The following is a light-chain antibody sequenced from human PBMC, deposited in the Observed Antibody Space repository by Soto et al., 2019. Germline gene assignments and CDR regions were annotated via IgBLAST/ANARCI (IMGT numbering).Light chain of an antibody. V-gene: IGLV2-23*02. Sequence: QLVLTQPASVSGSPGQSITISCTRTSSDVGSYNFVSWYQQHPGKVPKVMIYEVSKRPSGVSDRFSGSKSGNTASLTISGLQAEDEADYYCCADAGRSTDVFGTGTKLTVL. CDR2: EVS. J-gene: IGLJ1*01. CDR3: CADAGRSTDV. CDR1: SSDVGSYNF.